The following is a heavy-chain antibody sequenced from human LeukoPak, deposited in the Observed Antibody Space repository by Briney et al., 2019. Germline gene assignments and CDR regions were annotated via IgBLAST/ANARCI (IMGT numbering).Heavy chain of an antibody. Sequence: ASVKVSCKASGYTFTSYDINWVRQAPGQGLERMGWMNPNRGNTDYAQKIQGRVTMSRNTSTSTTYMELSRLRSEDTAVYYCAGAENGSASAGDWLDPWGQGTLVTVSS. J-gene: IGHJ5*02. CDR1: GYTFTSYD. CDR3: AGAENGSASAGDWLDP. CDR2: MNPNRGNT. V-gene: IGHV1-8*01. D-gene: IGHD6-6*01.